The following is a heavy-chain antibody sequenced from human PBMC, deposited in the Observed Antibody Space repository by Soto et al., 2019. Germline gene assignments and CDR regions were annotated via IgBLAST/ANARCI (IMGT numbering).Heavy chain of an antibody. CDR3: ARCKVSETLDYCDY. CDR2: LYSGGNT. CDR1: GITVSSNY. J-gene: IGHJ4*02. D-gene: IGHD1-20*01. V-gene: IGHV3-66*01. Sequence: EVQLVESGGGLVQPGGSLRLSCAASGITVSSNYMSWVRQAPGKGLEWVSVLYSGGNTFYADSVKGRFTISRDNSKNTLYLQMNSLRAEDTAVYYCARCKVSETLDYCDYWGQGTLVTVSS.